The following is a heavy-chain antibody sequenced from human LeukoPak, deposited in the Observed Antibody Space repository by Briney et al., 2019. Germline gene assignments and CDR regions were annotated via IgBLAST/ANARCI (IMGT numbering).Heavy chain of an antibody. CDR1: GGSISSYY. V-gene: IGHV4-59*08. CDR3: ARHRVPAAAGFHFDY. Sequence: PSETLSLTCTVSGGSISSYYWSWIRQPPGKGLEWIGYIYYSGSTNYNPSLKSRVTISVDTSKNQFSLKLSSVTAADTAVYYCARHRVPAAAGFHFDYWGQGTLVTVSS. CDR2: IYYSGST. D-gene: IGHD6-13*01. J-gene: IGHJ4*02.